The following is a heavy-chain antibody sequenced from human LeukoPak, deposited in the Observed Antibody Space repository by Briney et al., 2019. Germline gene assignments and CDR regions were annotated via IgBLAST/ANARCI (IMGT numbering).Heavy chain of an antibody. J-gene: IGHJ6*03. Sequence: GGSLRLSCAASGFTFSSFDMRWVRQPTGQGLEWVSTNGTASDTYYPGSVEGRFTLSRDNAKNSLYLQMNSLTAGDTAVYYCARGPPRGKYYYMDVWGKGTTVTVSS. CDR3: ARGPPRGKYYYMDV. V-gene: IGHV3-13*01. CDR2: NGTASDT. CDR1: GFTFSSFD. D-gene: IGHD1-1*01.